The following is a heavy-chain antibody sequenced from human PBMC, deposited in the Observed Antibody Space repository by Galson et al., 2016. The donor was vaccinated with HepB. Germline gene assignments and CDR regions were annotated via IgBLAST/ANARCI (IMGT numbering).Heavy chain of an antibody. V-gene: IGHV6-1*01. J-gene: IGHJ4*02. CDR2: TYYRSKWFY. CDR3: TKDPQLYVTRGVWDN. D-gene: IGHD3-10*01. CDR1: GDSVSSNNAG. Sequence: CAISGDSVSSNNAGWNWIRQSPSRGLEWLGRTYYRSKWFYDYADSLKGRFTISRDNSRDTLYLQMNSLRPEDTAVYYCTKDPQLYVTRGVWDNWGQGALVTVSS.